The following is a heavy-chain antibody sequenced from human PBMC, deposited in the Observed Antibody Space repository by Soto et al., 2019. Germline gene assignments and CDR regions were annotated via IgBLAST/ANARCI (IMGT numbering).Heavy chain of an antibody. CDR3: AKATVSTASDY. D-gene: IGHD4-4*01. CDR1: VFTFSSYS. CDR2: ISRSSSYI. J-gene: IGHJ4*02. V-gene: IGHV3-21*01. Sequence: GPLRPSCAASVFTFSSYSMNWVRQAPGKGLEWVSSISRSSSYIYYADSVKGRFTISRDNAKNSLYLQMNSLRAEDTAVYYCAKATVSTASDYWGQGTLVTVSS.